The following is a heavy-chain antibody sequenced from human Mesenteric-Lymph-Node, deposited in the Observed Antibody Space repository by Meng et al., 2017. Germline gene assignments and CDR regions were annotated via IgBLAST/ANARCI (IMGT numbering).Heavy chain of an antibody. CDR2: INAYNGDT. Sequence: VHLVQHVAEVKKPGDSVKVSCKASGYTFTSYGITWVRQAPGQGLEWMGWINAYNGDTNYAQTLQGRVTMTTDTSTSTAYMELRSLRSDDTAVYYCARVEVGITSGDYWGQGTLVTVSS. V-gene: IGHV1-18*01. J-gene: IGHJ4*02. D-gene: IGHD1-26*01. CDR3: ARVEVGITSGDY. CDR1: GYTFTSYG.